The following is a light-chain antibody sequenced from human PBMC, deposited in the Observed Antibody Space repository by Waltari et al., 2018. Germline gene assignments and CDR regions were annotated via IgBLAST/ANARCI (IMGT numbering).Light chain of an antibody. V-gene: IGKV1-39*01. J-gene: IGKJ4*01. Sequence: DIQMTQSPSYLSASVGDTVTITCRASQSINNYLTWYQQKPGKAPILLIYATYTLQSGVPSRFSGSGSGTDFTLTISNLQPEDFATYYCQQSYSLLRLTFGGGTKVEI. CDR2: ATY. CDR1: QSINNY. CDR3: QQSYSLLRLT.